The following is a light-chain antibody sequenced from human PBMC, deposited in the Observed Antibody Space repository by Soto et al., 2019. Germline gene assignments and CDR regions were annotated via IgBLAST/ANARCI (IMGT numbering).Light chain of an antibody. CDR1: QSVSNNY. CDR2: GTS. CDR3: QQYGSSFIT. V-gene: IGKV3-20*01. J-gene: IGKJ4*01. Sequence: EIVLTQSPGTLSLSPGERATLSCRASQSVSNNYLAWYQQKPGQAPRLLIYGTSSRATGIPDKFSGSGSGTDFTLTISRLEPEDFAVNYCQQYGSSFITFGGGTKVDIK.